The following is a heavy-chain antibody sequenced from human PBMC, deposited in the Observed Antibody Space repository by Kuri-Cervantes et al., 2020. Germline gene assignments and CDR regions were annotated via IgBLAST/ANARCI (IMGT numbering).Heavy chain of an antibody. V-gene: IGHV4-34*01. D-gene: IGHD3-10*01. CDR2: INHSGST. J-gene: IGHJ4*02. CDR1: GGSFSGYY. Sequence: ESLKISCAVYGGSFSGYYWSWLRQPPGKGLEWIGEINHSGSTNYNPSLKSRVTISVDTSKNQFSLKLSSVTAADTAVYYCARATDGVDYWGQGTLVTVSS. CDR3: ARATDGVDY.